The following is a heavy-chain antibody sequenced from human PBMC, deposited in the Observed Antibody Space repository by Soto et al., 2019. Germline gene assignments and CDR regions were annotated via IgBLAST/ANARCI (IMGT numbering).Heavy chain of an antibody. D-gene: IGHD1-26*01. CDR1: GYNFTSYY. J-gene: IGHJ4*02. CDR3: ARRQSVGTFDY. Sequence: QVHLVQSGAEMKKPGASVKVSCKASGYNFTSYYMHWVRQAPGQGLEWMGMINPIGGSTTYAQKFQGRLTMTRDTSTSTVYMDLNSLRSDVTAVYYCARRQSVGTFDYWGQGTLVTVSS. V-gene: IGHV1-46*03. CDR2: INPIGGST.